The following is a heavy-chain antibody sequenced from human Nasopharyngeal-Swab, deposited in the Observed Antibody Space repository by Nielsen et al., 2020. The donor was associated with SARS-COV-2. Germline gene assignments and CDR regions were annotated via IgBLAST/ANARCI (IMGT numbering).Heavy chain of an antibody. J-gene: IGHJ4*02. Sequence: SETLSLTCAVSGGSISSGGYSWSWIRQPPGKGLEWIGYIYHSGSTYYNPSLKSRVTISVDRSKNQFSLKLSSVTAADTAVYYCARIVTGTPTHYYFDYWGQGTLVTVSS. CDR3: ARIVTGTPTHYYFDY. V-gene: IGHV4-30-2*01. CDR1: GGSISSGGYS. CDR2: IYHSGST. D-gene: IGHD1-7*01.